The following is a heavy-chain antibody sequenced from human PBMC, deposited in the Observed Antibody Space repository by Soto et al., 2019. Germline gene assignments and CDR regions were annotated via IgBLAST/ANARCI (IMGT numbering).Heavy chain of an antibody. CDR3: ANYDSSGFGIWG. CDR2: IYYSGST. CDR1: GVSISTYY. J-gene: IGHJ4*02. D-gene: IGHD3-22*01. V-gene: IGHV4-59*01. Sequence: KASETLSLTCTVSGVSISTYYWSWIRQPPGKGLEWIGYIYYSGSTNYNPSLKSRVTISIDTSKNQFSLRLRSVTAADTAVYYCANYDSSGFGIWGWGQGTLVTVSS.